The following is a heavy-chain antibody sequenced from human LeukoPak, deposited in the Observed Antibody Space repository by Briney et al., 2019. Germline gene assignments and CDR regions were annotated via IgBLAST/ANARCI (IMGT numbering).Heavy chain of an antibody. V-gene: IGHV1-2*02. CDR1: GGTFSSYA. CDR2: INPNSGGT. J-gene: IGHJ3*02. Sequence: ASVKVSCKASGGTFSSYAISWVRQAPGQGLEWMGWINPNSGGTNYAQKFQGRVTMTRDTSFNTAYMDMSRLRSDDTAVYYCARHGRFYDAFDIWGQGTMVTVSS. D-gene: IGHD3-3*01. CDR3: ARHGRFYDAFDI.